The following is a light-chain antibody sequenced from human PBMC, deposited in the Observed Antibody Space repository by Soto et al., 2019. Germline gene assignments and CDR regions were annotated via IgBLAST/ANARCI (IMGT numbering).Light chain of an antibody. CDR3: QQRSNWPPEVT. Sequence: EIVLTQSPDTLSLSPGERATLSCRASQSVSSSLAWYQQKPGQAHRLLIYDAYNRATGIPARFSGSGSGTDFTLTISSLEPEDFAVYYCQQRSNWPPEVTFGPGTKVDIK. J-gene: IGKJ3*01. CDR2: DAY. V-gene: IGKV3-11*01. CDR1: QSVSSS.